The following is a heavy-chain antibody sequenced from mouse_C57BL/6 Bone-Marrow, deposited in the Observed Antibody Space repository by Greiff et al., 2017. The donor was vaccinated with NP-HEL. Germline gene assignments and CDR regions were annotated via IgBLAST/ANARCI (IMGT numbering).Heavy chain of an antibody. CDR1: GYAFSSSW. J-gene: IGHJ2*01. V-gene: IGHV1-82*01. Sequence: QVQLQQSGPELVKPGASVKISCKASGYAFSSSWMNWVKQRPGKGLEWIGRIYPGDGDTNYNGKFKGKATLTADKSSSTAYMQLSSLTSEDSAVYFCARQDYSGSSYWGQGTTLTVSS. D-gene: IGHD1-1*01. CDR3: ARQDYSGSSY. CDR2: IYPGDGDT.